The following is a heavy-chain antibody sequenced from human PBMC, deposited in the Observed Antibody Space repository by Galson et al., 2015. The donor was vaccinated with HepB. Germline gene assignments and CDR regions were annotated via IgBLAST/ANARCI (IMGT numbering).Heavy chain of an antibody. D-gene: IGHD6-13*01. CDR2: IGKSSDT. V-gene: IGHV3-13*01. Sequence: SLRLSCAASGSTFRTYDMHWVRQAAGKGLEWVAAIGKSSDTYYPDSVKGRFIISRENAKNSLYLQMNSLRDGDTAVYYCVREGTSSSWNNWYFDRWGRGTLVTVSS. J-gene: IGHJ2*01. CDR3: VREGTSSSWNNWYFDR. CDR1: GSTFRTYD.